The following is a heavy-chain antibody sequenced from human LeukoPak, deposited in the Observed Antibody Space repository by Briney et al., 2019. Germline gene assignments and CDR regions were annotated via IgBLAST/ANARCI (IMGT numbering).Heavy chain of an antibody. CDR1: GYSFTSYW. D-gene: IGHD6-13*01. V-gene: IGHV5-10-1*01. J-gene: IGHJ5*02. CDR3: ARHETKSIAAATP. Sequence: TGESLKISCKGSGYSFTSYWISWVRQMPGKGLEWMGRIDPSDSYTNYSPSFQGHVTISADKSISTAYLQWSSLKASDTAMYYCARHETKSIAAATPWGQGTLVTVSS. CDR2: IDPSDSYT.